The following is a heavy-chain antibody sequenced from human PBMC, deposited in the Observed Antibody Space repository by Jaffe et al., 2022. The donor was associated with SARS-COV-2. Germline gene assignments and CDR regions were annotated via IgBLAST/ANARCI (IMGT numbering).Heavy chain of an antibody. CDR1: GGSISTSTYY. V-gene: IGHV4-39*01. J-gene: IGHJ4*02. Sequence: QLQLQESGPGLVKPSETLSLTCTVSGGSISTSTYYWGWIRQAPGKGLEWIGSINHSGATHYNPSLKSRLTISVDTSMNQFSLKLSSVTAADTAVYYCASDNFCSGGICYHVNEYGDSVALGYFDYWGQGTLVTVSS. CDR2: INHSGAT. CDR3: ASDNFCSGGICYHVNEYGDSVALGYFDY. D-gene: IGHD2-15*01.